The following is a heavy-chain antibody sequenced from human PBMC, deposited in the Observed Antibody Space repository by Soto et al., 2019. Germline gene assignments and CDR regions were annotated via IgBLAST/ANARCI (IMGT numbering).Heavy chain of an antibody. CDR1: GGSISGGGYY. CDR2: IYYSGST. V-gene: IGHV4-31*03. D-gene: IGHD2-21*01. CDR3: ARVNPDHDAFDI. J-gene: IGHJ3*02. Sequence: PSETLSLTCTVSGGSISGGGYYWSWIRQHPGKGLEWIGYIYYSGSTNYNPSLKSRVTISVDTSKNQFSLKLSSVTAADTAVYYCARVNPDHDAFDIWGPGTMVTVSS.